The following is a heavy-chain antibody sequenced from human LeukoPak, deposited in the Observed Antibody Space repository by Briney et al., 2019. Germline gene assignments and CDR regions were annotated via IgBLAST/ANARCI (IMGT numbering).Heavy chain of an antibody. Sequence: GGSLRLSCAASGFTFSSYSMNWVRQAPGKGLEWVSSISSSSSYIYYADSVKGRFTISRDNAKNSLYLQMNSLRAEDTAVYYCARDREEMATIAGGFDPWGQGTLVTVSS. CDR2: ISSSSSYI. J-gene: IGHJ5*02. CDR1: GFTFSSYS. D-gene: IGHD5-24*01. CDR3: ARDREEMATIAGGFDP. V-gene: IGHV3-21*01.